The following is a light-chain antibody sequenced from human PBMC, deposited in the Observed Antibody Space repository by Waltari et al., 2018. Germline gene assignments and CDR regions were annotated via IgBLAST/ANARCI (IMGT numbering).Light chain of an antibody. Sequence: DVVMTQSPLSLPITLGQPASIPCRSSHSLKHNHGNTYLNWFQQRPGQSPRRLIYKVSNRDSGVPDRFSGSGSGTDFTLEISRVEAEDVGVYYCMQGTHWPRTFGQGTKLEIK. J-gene: IGKJ2*01. CDR1: HSLKHNHGNTY. CDR2: KVS. CDR3: MQGTHWPRT. V-gene: IGKV2-30*02.